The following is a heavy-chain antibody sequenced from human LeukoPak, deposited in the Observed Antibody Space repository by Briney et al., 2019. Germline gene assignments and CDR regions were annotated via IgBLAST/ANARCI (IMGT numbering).Heavy chain of an antibody. CDR1: GGSISSGSYY. CDR2: IYTSGST. CDR3: ARDAIRDAFDI. D-gene: IGHD2-2*02. J-gene: IGHJ3*02. Sequence: SETLSLTCTVSGGSISSGSYYWSWIRQPAGKGLEWIGRIYTSGSTNYNPSLKSRVTTSVDTSKNQFSLKLSSVTAADTAVYYCARDAIRDAFDIWGQGTMVTVSS. V-gene: IGHV4-61*02.